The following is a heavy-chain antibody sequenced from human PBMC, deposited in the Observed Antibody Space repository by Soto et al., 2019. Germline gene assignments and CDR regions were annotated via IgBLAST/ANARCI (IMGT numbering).Heavy chain of an antibody. D-gene: IGHD1-7*01. CDR3: ARQELELDWFDP. Sequence: QVQLQESGPGLVQPAGTLSLTCTVSGGSVTSRNWWIWVRQPPGKGLEWIGAIHHSGTTDYNPSRKGRATISVDKSKNHFSLRLTSVTAADTALYYCARQELELDWFDPWGQGTLVSVSS. CDR1: GGSVTSRNW. CDR2: IHHSGTT. J-gene: IGHJ5*02. V-gene: IGHV4-4*02.